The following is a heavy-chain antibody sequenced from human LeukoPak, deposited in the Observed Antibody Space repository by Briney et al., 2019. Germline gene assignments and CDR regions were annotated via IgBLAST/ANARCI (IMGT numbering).Heavy chain of an antibody. CDR3: ARVKYFDY. CDR2: ISSSSGTI. Sequence: GGSLRLSCAASGFTFRNYSMNWVRQAPGKGLEWISYISSSSGTIYYADSVKGRFIISRDNAKNSLYLQMNSLRDEDTAVYYCARVKYFDYWGQGTLVTVSS. CDR1: GFTFRNYS. J-gene: IGHJ4*02. V-gene: IGHV3-48*02.